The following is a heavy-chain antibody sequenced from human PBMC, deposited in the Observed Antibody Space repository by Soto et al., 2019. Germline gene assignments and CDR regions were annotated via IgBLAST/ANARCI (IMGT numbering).Heavy chain of an antibody. CDR1: GGSISSYC. J-gene: IGHJ6*02. V-gene: IGHV4-59*01. D-gene: IGHD3-16*01. CDR3: ARVARGGDYYYYGMDV. CDR2: IYYSGST. Sequence: SETLSLTCTVSGGSISSYCWSWIRQPPGKGLEWIGYIYYSGSTNYNPSLKSRVTISVDTSKNQFSLKLSSVTAADTAVYYCARVARGGDYYYYGMDVWGQGTTVTVSS.